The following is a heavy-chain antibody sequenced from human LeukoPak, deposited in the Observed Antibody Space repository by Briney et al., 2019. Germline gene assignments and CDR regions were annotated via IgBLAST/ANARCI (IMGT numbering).Heavy chain of an antibody. Sequence: GGSLRLSCAASGFTFSSYAMHWVRQAPGKGLEWVAVISYDGSNKYYADSVKGRFTISRDNSKNTLYLQMNSLRAEYTAVYYCARHQIGYSYGYNWFDPWGQGTLVTVSS. V-gene: IGHV3-30*04. CDR3: ARHQIGYSYGYNWFDP. CDR1: GFTFSSYA. CDR2: ISYDGSNK. D-gene: IGHD5-18*01. J-gene: IGHJ5*02.